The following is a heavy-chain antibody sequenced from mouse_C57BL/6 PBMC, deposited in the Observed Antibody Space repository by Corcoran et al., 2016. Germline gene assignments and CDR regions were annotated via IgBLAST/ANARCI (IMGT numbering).Heavy chain of an antibody. CDR3: ARKFITTVVATPWYFDV. CDR2: INPNNGGT. V-gene: IGHV1-26*01. CDR1: GYTFTDYY. Sequence: EVQLQQSGPELVKPGASVKISCKASGYTFTDYYMNWVKQSHGKSLEWMGDINPNNGGTSYNQKFKGKATLTVDKSSSTAYMELRSLTSEDTAVYYCARKFITTVVATPWYFDVWGTGTTVTVSS. D-gene: IGHD1-1*01. J-gene: IGHJ1*03.